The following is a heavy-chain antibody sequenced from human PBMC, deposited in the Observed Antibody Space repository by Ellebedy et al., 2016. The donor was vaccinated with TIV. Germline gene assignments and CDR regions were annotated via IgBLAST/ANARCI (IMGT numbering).Heavy chain of an antibody. CDR3: AKGVRYFDWLVLSY. CDR2: ISGNSGSK. J-gene: IGHJ4*02. CDR1: GFTFSGYA. D-gene: IGHD3-9*01. Sequence: GGSLRLSCAASGFTFSGYAMTWVRQAPGKGLEWVSTISGNSGSKYYADSVKGRFTVSRDNSKNTLYLQMNSLRAEDTAVYYCAKGVRYFDWLVLSYWGQGTLVTVSS. V-gene: IGHV3-23*01.